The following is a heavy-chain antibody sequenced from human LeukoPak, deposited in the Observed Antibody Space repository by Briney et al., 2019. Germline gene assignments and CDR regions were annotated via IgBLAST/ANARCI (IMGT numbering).Heavy chain of an antibody. D-gene: IGHD6-19*01. CDR3: ASTSGWYEAIDY. CDR2: IWYDGSNK. CDR1: GFTFSSYG. J-gene: IGHJ4*02. Sequence: PGGSLRLSCAASGFTFSSYGMHWVRQAPGKGLEWVAVIWYDGSNKYYAGSVKGRFTISRDNSKNTLYLQMNSLRAEDTAVYCCASTSGWYEAIDYWGQGTLVTVCS. V-gene: IGHV3-33*01.